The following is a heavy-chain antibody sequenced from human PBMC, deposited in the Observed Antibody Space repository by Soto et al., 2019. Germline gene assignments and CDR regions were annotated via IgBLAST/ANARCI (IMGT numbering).Heavy chain of an antibody. CDR2: IFDSGTT. J-gene: IGHJ5*02. V-gene: IGHV4-31*03. D-gene: IGHD3-22*01. Sequence: PSETLSLTCTVSGGSISSGGYYWSWLRQHPGKGLEWIGYIFDSGTTYYNPSLKSRVTISVDPSKSQFSLRLTSVTAADAALYYCARDFFDSSDYTTNWFDPWGQGTLVTVSS. CDR3: ARDFFDSSDYTTNWFDP. CDR1: GGSISSGGYY.